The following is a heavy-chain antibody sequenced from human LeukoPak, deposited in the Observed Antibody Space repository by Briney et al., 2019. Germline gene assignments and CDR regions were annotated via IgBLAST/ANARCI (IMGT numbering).Heavy chain of an antibody. CDR3: ARDLCNSMDV. Sequence: GGSLRLSCAASGFTFSSYAMSWVRQAPGKRLEWVSAISGGGGSTYYADAVKGRFTISRDNSKNTLYLQMNSLRAEDTAVYYGARDLCNSMDVWGQGTTVTVSS. CDR1: GFTFSSYA. J-gene: IGHJ6*02. CDR2: ISGGGGST. V-gene: IGHV3-23*01.